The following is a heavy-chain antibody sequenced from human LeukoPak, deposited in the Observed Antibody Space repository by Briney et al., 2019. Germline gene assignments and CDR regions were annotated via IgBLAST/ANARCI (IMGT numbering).Heavy chain of an antibody. V-gene: IGHV1-46*01. CDR3: ARDDSSGYHTDY. CDR2: INPSGGST. Sequence: ASVKVSCKASGYTFTSYHMHWVRQAPGQGLEWMGIINPSGGSTSYAQKFQGRVTMTRDTSTSTVYMELSSLRSEDTAVYYCARDDSSGYHTDYWGQGTLVTVSS. D-gene: IGHD3-22*01. CDR1: GYTFTSYH. J-gene: IGHJ4*02.